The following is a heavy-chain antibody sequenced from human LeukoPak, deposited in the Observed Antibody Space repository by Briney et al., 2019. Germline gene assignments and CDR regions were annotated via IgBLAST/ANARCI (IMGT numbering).Heavy chain of an antibody. V-gene: IGHV3-72*01. CDR1: GLTFSEHY. CDR3: ARVALGNYGEYDY. J-gene: IGHJ4*02. CDR2: ITNKADRYNT. D-gene: IGHD4-17*01. Sequence: GGSLRLSCVAPGLTFSEHYMDWVRQAPGKGLEWVGRITNKADRYNTHYASSVKGRFTISRDDSRHSMFLQMNSLKAEDTAVYYCARVALGNYGEYDYWGQGALVTVSS.